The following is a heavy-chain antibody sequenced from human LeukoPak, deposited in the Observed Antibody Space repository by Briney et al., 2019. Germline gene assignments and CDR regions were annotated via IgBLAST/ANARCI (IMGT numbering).Heavy chain of an antibody. CDR1: GGSVGSNY. D-gene: IGHD4-17*01. CDR3: ARVPISTTARGYFDY. V-gene: IGHV4-59*02. CDR2: ISYSGDT. Sequence: SETLSLTCSVSGGSVGSNYWSCVRQPPGKGLEWIGYISYSGDTKYNPSLKSRLSMSVDTSKNQCSLMLTSVTAADTAVYYCARVPISTTARGYFDYWGQGALVTVSS. J-gene: IGHJ4*02.